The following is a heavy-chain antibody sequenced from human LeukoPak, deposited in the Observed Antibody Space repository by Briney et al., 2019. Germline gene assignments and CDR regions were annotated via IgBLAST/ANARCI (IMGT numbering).Heavy chain of an antibody. Sequence: GGSLRLSCAASGFTFSDYYMSWIRQAPGKGLEWVSYISSSGSTIYYADSVKGRFTISRDNAKNSLYLQMNSLRAEDTAVYYCAREAIFGVVIIDYWGQGTLVTVSS. V-gene: IGHV3-11*01. CDR2: ISSSGSTI. D-gene: IGHD3-3*01. CDR1: GFTFSDYY. CDR3: AREAIFGVVIIDY. J-gene: IGHJ4*02.